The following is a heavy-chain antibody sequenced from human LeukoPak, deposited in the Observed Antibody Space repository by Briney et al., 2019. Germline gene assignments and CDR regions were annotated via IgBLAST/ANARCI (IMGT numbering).Heavy chain of an antibody. CDR3: ARSVDYDDYSGY. D-gene: IGHD4-17*01. Sequence: GGSLRLSCAASGFTVSSNYMSWVRQAPGKGLEWVSVIYSGGSTYYADSVKGRFTISRDNSKNTLYLQMNSLRVEDTAVYYCARSVDYDDYSGYWGQGTLVTASS. J-gene: IGHJ4*02. V-gene: IGHV3-66*01. CDR1: GFTVSSNY. CDR2: IYSGGST.